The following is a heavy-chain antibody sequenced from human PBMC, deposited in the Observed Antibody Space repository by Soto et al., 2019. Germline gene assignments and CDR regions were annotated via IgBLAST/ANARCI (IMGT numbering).Heavy chain of an antibody. CDR3: ARHMVVPAARQLTYYYYGMDV. V-gene: IGHV5-10-1*01. D-gene: IGHD2-2*01. J-gene: IGHJ6*02. CDR1: GYSFTSYW. Sequence: PGESLKISCKGSGYSFTSYWISWVRQMPGKGLEWMGRIDPSDSYTSYSPSFQGHVTISADKSISTAYLQWSSLKASDTAMYYCARHMVVPAARQLTYYYYGMDVWGQGTTVTVSS. CDR2: IDPSDSYT.